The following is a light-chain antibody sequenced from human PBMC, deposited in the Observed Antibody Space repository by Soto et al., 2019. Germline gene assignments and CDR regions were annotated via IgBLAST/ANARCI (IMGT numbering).Light chain of an antibody. CDR2: DAS. CDR3: QQRSNWPLT. CDR1: QSVSSY. J-gene: IGKJ4*01. Sequence: EIVLTQSPATLSLSPGERATLSCRASQSVSSYLAWSQQKPGQAPRLLLYDASNRATGIPARFSGSGSGTDFTLTISCLEPEDFAVYYCQQRSNWPLTFGGGTKMEIK. V-gene: IGKV3-11*01.